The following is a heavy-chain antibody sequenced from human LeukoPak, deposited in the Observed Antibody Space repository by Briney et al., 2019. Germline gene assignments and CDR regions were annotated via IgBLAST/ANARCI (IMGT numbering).Heavy chain of an antibody. CDR3: ARSRYDYIWGIDY. CDR2: LNSDGSST. Sequence: GGSLRLSCAASGFTFSNYWMHWVRQAPGKGLVWVSRLNSDGSSTNYVDSVKGRFTISRDNAKNTLYLQMNSLRDEDTAVFYCARSRYDYIWGIDYWGQGTLVTISS. CDR1: GFTFSNYW. D-gene: IGHD3-16*01. J-gene: IGHJ4*02. V-gene: IGHV3-74*01.